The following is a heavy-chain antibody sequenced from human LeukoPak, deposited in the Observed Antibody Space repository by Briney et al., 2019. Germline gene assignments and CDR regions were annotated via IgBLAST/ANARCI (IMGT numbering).Heavy chain of an antibody. Sequence: ASVKVSCKASGGTFSSYAISWVRQAPGQGLEWMGRIIPIFGTANYAQKFQGRVTITTDESTSTAYMELSSLRSEDTAVYYCAREPAVGPRNGAFDIWGQGTMVTVSS. J-gene: IGHJ3*02. CDR2: IIPIFGTA. CDR3: AREPAVGPRNGAFDI. D-gene: IGHD4-23*01. CDR1: GGTFSSYA. V-gene: IGHV1-69*05.